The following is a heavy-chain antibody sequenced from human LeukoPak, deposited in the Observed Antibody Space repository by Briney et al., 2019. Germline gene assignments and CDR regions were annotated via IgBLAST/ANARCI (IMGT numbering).Heavy chain of an antibody. Sequence: GRSLSLSCAASGFTFSGSAMHWVRQASGKGLEWVGRIKSKANSYATAYAASVKGRFTISRDDSKNTAYLQMNSLKTEDTAVYFCTRLGDSGSYYGFDPWGQGTLVTVSS. CDR1: GFTFSGSA. D-gene: IGHD3-10*01. V-gene: IGHV3-73*01. J-gene: IGHJ5*02. CDR3: TRLGDSGSYYGFDP. CDR2: IKSKANSYAT.